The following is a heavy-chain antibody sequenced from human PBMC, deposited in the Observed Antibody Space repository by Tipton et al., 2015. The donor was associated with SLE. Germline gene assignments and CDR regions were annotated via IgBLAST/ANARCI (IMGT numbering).Heavy chain of an antibody. CDR2: IYYSGSS. D-gene: IGHD2-2*02. Sequence: TLSLTCTVSGGSISSSSYYWGWIRQPTGKGLEWIGRIYYSGSSYYNPSLKSRVTISVDTSKNQFSLQLTSVTPEDTAVYYCARGFLYDGFQVWGQGTLVTVSS. J-gene: IGHJ1*01. CDR1: GGSISSSSYY. CDR3: ARGFLYDGFQV. V-gene: IGHV4-39*07.